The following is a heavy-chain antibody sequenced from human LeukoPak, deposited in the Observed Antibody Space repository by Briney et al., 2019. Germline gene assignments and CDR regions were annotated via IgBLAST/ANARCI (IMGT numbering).Heavy chain of an antibody. Sequence: SETLSLTCSVSGGSLSRYYWSWIRQPPGKGLEWIGYIFYSGSTNYNPSLKSRVTLSVDTSKNQFSLKLSSVTAADTAVYYCARCGSGSYYTNFDYWGQGTLVTVSS. CDR1: GGSLSRYY. V-gene: IGHV4-59*01. D-gene: IGHD3-10*01. CDR2: IFYSGST. J-gene: IGHJ4*02. CDR3: ARCGSGSYYTNFDY.